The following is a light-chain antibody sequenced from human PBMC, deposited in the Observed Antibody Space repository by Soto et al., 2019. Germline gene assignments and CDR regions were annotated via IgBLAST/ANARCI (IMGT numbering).Light chain of an antibody. Sequence: EIVMTQSAATLSVYPGERATLSCRASQSVSSNLAWYQQKPGQAPRLLIYGASTRATGIPARFSGSGSGTEFTLTISSLQSEDFAVYYCQQYNNWPQTFGQGTRWISN. CDR3: QQYNNWPQT. CDR2: GAS. J-gene: IGKJ1*01. V-gene: IGKV3-15*01. CDR1: QSVSSN.